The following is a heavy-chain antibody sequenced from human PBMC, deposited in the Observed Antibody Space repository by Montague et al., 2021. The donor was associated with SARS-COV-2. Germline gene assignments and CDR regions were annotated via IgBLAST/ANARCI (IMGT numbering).Heavy chain of an antibody. CDR1: GGSFSGYY. V-gene: IGHV4-34*01. J-gene: IGHJ4*02. Sequence: SETLSLTRALYGGSFSGYYWGWIRQPPGKGLEWIGEINHSGSTNYNPSLKSRVTISVDTSKNQFSLKLSSVTAADTAVYYCARGSRQWLVRPPHYYYFDYWGQGTLVTVSS. CDR3: ARGSRQWLVRPPHYYYFDY. CDR2: INHSGST. D-gene: IGHD6-19*01.